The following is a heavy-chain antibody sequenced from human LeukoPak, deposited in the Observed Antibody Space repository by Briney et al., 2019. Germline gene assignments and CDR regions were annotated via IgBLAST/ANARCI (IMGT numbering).Heavy chain of an antibody. J-gene: IGHJ5*02. CDR3: ARVWSGYYRKLNWFDP. Sequence: PSETLSLTCAVYGGSFSGYYWSRIRQRPGKGWEGMGEINHSGSTNYNPSLKSRVPISVHTSKPQCTLKLSSVTAADTAVYYCARVWSGYYRKLNWFDPWGQGTLVTVSS. CDR1: GGSFSGYY. CDR2: INHSGST. D-gene: IGHD3-3*01. V-gene: IGHV4-34*01.